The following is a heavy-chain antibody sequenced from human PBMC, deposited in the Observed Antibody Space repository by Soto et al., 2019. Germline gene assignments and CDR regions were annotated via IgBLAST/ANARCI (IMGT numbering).Heavy chain of an antibody. J-gene: IGHJ3*01. Sequence: PGGSLRLSCAAPGFTFSNYAMNWVRQAPGKGLECVSVISGSGGSAYYADSVQGRFTISRDNSKNTLYMQMNSLRDEDTAIYYCAREGSGWNSRGSFDFWGRGTMVTVSS. D-gene: IGHD6-19*01. CDR3: AREGSGWNSRGSFDF. CDR1: GFTFSNYA. CDR2: ISGSGGSA. V-gene: IGHV3-23*01.